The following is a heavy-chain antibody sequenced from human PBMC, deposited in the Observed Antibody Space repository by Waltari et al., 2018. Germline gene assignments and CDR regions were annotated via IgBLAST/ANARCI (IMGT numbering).Heavy chain of an antibody. J-gene: IGHJ3*02. CDR2: FEPEDGET. CDR3: ATGYSSGWSDAFDI. Sequence: QVQLVQSGAEVKKPGASVKVSCKVSGYTLTELSRHWVRQAPGKGLEWMGGFEPEDGETIYAQKFQGRVTMTEDTSTDTAYMELSSLRSEDTAVYYCATGYSSGWSDAFDIWGQGTMVTVSS. V-gene: IGHV1-24*01. D-gene: IGHD6-19*01. CDR1: GYTLTELS.